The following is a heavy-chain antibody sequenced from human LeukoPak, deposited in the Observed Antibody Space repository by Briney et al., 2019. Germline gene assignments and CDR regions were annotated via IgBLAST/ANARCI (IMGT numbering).Heavy chain of an antibody. CDR3: ATLGYCSGGSCYSGSGMDV. Sequence: ASVKVSCKASGYTFTSYYMHWVRQAPGQGLEWMGIINPSGGSTSYAQKFQGRVTMTRDMSTSTVYMELSSLRSEDTAVYYCATLGYCSGGSCYSGSGMDVWGQGTTVTVSS. J-gene: IGHJ6*02. CDR2: INPSGGST. V-gene: IGHV1-46*01. CDR1: GYTFTSYY. D-gene: IGHD2-15*01.